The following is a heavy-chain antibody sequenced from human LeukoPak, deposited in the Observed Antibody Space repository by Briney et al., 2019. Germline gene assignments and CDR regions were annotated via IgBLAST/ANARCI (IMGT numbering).Heavy chain of an antibody. CDR1: GGSISSSDYY. J-gene: IGHJ4*02. Sequence: SETLSLTCTVSGGSISSSDYYWGWIRQPPGKGLEWIGSIYYSVTTYYNPSLKSRVTISVDASKNQFSLKLNSVTAADTAVYYWAIDRLRWAKIDYWGQGTLVTVSS. CDR2: IYYSVTT. D-gene: IGHD4-23*01. CDR3: AIDRLRWAKIDY. V-gene: IGHV4-39*07.